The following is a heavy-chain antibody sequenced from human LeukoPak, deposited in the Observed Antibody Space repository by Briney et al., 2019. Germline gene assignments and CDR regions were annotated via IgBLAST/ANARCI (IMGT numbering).Heavy chain of an antibody. D-gene: IGHD3-10*01. V-gene: IGHV3-23*01. J-gene: IGHJ4*02. CDR2: ISGSGGST. CDR1: GFTFSSYA. CDR3: AKDQEVYYYGSGSYFDY. Sequence: GGSLRLSCAASGFTFSSYAMSWVRQAPGKGLEWVSAISGSGGSTYYADSVKGRFTISRDNSKNTLYLQMNSLRAEDTAVYYCAKDQEVYYYGSGSYFDYWGQGTLFTVSS.